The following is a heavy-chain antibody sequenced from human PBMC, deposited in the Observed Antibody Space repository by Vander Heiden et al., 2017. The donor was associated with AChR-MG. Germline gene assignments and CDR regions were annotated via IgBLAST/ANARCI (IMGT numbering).Heavy chain of an antibody. J-gene: IGHJ4*02. CDR2: IKSKTDGGTT. CDR1: GSTFSTAW. D-gene: IGHD3-22*01. CDR3: TTTYYYDSSGWQL. Sequence: EVQLVESGGGLVKPGGSLRLSCAASGSTFSTAWMGWVRQAPGKGLEWVGRIKSKTDGGTTDYAAPVKGRFTISRDDSKNTLYLQMNSLKTEDTAVYYCTTTYYYDSSGWQLWGQGTLVTVSS. V-gene: IGHV3-15*01.